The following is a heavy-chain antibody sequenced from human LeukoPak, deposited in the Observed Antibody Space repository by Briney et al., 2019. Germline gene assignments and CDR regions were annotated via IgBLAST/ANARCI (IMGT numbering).Heavy chain of an antibody. CDR3: AKASWVSTADAVL. CDR1: EFSFGGYA. Sequence: GGSLRLSCATSEFSFGGYAMSWVRQAPGKGLEWVSAISGSGSTTYYADSVRGRFTLSRDDPRNSVNLHLNNLRVEDTAVYYCAKASWVSTADAVLWGQGTVVTVS. CDR2: ISGSGSTT. D-gene: IGHD3-10*01. J-gene: IGHJ4*02. V-gene: IGHV3-23*01.